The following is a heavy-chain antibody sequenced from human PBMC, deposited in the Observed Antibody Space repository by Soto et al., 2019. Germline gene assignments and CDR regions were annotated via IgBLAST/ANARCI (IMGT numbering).Heavy chain of an antibody. D-gene: IGHD3-10*01. J-gene: IGHJ4*02. CDR2: ISPYNGNT. CDR3: TGGWCEECVYYFDY. Sequence: QVQLVQSGAEVKKPGASVKVSCKTSGYTFTTYGITWVRQAPGQGLEWMGWISPYNGNTKYAQKLQGRVTMTADTSTSTVYMDLRSLTSDDEAVYYCTGGWCEECVYYFDYWGQGTPVTVSS. V-gene: IGHV1-18*01. CDR1: GYTFTTYG.